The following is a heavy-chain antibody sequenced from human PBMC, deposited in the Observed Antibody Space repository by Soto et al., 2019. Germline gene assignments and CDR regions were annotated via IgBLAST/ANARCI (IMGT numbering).Heavy chain of an antibody. J-gene: IGHJ4*02. Sequence: GGSLRLSCAASGFTLSNAWVSWVRQAPGKGLEWVGRIKNKMEGGTTDYAAPVKGRFTISRDDSKNMLYLQMNSLITDDTAVYYCAPNWNLDYWGQGTMVTVYS. CDR1: GFTLSNAW. V-gene: IGHV3-15*01. D-gene: IGHD1-20*01. CDR2: IKNKMEGGTT. CDR3: APNWNLDY.